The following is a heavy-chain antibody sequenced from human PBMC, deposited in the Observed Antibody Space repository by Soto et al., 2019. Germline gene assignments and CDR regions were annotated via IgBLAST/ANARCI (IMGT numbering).Heavy chain of an antibody. V-gene: IGHV3-11*01. CDR2: TTNSGKTI. J-gene: IGHJ4*02. CDR3: ARSYGLL. CDR1: GFPFSAYN. D-gene: IGHD3-16*01. Sequence: GGSLRLSCVASGFPFSAYNMNWVRQVPGKGLEWVSYTTNSGKTIYYVDSAKGRFTVSRDNAKNSLYLQMNSLRVEDTAVYFCARSYGLLWGQGTLVTVSS.